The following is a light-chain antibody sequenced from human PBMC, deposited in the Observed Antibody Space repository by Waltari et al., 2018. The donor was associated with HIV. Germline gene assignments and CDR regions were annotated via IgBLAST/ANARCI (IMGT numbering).Light chain of an antibody. J-gene: IGLJ3*02. CDR3: GTWDASRSAGV. Sequence: SVLTQPPSVSAAPGQKVTISFSGINSNIGNDYVPWYQLLPGAAPKLLIYDNNKRPSGIPDRFSGSKSGTSATLDITGLQTGDEADYYCGTWDASRSAGVFGGGTKLTVL. V-gene: IGLV1-51*01. CDR1: NSNIGNDY. CDR2: DNN.